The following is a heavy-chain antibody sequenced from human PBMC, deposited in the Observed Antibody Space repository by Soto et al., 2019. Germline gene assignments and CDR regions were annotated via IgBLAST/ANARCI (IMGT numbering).Heavy chain of an antibody. D-gene: IGHD3-22*01. CDR2: FDPEDGET. J-gene: IGHJ6*02. CDR1: GYTLTELS. CDR3: ATVASYYDSSGYYYERSSGMDV. Sequence: EASVKVSCKVSGYTLTELSMHWVRQAPGKGLEWMGGFDPEDGETIYAQKFQGRVTMTEDTSTDTAYMELSSLRSEDTAVYYCATVASYYDSSGYYYERSSGMDVWGQGTTVTVSS. V-gene: IGHV1-24*01.